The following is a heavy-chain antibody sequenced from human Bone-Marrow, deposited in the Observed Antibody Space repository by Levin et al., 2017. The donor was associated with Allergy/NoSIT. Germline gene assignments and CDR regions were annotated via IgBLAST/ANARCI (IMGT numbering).Heavy chain of an antibody. CDR2: INSDGTGT. J-gene: IGHJ3*01. CDR1: GFSFSSYW. D-gene: IGHD3-16*01. Sequence: LSLTCGASGFSFSSYWMHWVRQAPGKGLVWVSRINSDGTGTIYADSVKGRFTISRDNAKNTMYLQMNSLRAEDTAVYYCARGGMNHGFDVWGQGTMVTVSS. CDR3: ARGGMNHGFDV. V-gene: IGHV3-74*01.